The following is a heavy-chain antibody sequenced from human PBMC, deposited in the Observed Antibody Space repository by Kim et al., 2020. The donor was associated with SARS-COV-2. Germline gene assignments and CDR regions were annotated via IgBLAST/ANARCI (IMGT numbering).Heavy chain of an antibody. Sequence: GGSLRLSCAASGFTFSNAWLSWVRQAPGKGLEWVGRVKSKPDGGTIDYAAPVKGRFTISRDDSKNTLYLQMNSLKIEDTAVYYCTTDLHDYGDRDYWGQGTLVTVSS. D-gene: IGHD4-17*01. V-gene: IGHV3-15*01. CDR2: VKSKPDGGTI. CDR3: TTDLHDYGDRDY. J-gene: IGHJ4*02. CDR1: GFTFSNAW.